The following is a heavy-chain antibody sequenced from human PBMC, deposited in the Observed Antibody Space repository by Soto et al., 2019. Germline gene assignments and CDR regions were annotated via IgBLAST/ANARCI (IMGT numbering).Heavy chain of an antibody. Sequence: SETLSLTCAGYGGSFSGYYCSWIRQPPGTGLEWNGEINHSGSTNYNPSLKSRVTISVDTSKNQFSLKLSSVTAADTAVYYCATNYYDSSGYYYDYFDYCGQGTLVTVSS. CDR2: INHSGST. CDR3: ATNYYDSSGYYYDYFDY. CDR1: GGSFSGYY. V-gene: IGHV4-34*01. J-gene: IGHJ4*02. D-gene: IGHD3-22*01.